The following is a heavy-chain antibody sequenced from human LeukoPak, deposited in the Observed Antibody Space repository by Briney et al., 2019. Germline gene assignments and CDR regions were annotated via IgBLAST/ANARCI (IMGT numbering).Heavy chain of an antibody. Sequence: GASVKVSCKASGYTFTGYYMHWVRQAPGQGLEWMGWINPNSGGTNYAQKFQGRVTMTSDTSISTAYMELSRLRSDDTAVYYCARGGSGWTRRSSIDYWGQGTLVTVSS. V-gene: IGHV1-2*02. CDR2: INPNSGGT. CDR1: GYTFTGYY. CDR3: ARGGSGWTRRSSIDY. D-gene: IGHD6-19*01. J-gene: IGHJ4*02.